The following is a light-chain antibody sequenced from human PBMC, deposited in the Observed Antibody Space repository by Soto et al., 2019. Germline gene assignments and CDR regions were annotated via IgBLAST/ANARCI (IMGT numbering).Light chain of an antibody. V-gene: IGLV2-8*01. J-gene: IGLJ3*02. CDR2: EVT. Sequence: QSALTQPPSASGSPGQSVTISCTGTSSDVGGYNYVSWYQQYPGRAPKLMIYEVTKRPSGVPDRFSGSKSGNTASLTVSGLQPEDEAAYYCSSYSASNNFYFVFGGGTKLTVL. CDR1: SSDVGGYNY. CDR3: SSYSASNNFYFV.